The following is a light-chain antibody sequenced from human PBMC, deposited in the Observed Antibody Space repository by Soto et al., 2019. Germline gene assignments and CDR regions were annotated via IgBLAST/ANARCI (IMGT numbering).Light chain of an antibody. CDR3: SSYTSFVV. Sequence: QSVLTQPPSVSGTPGHKVSISCSGSTSNLGGNTVNWYQQLPGTAPKLMIYEVSNRPSGVSNRFSGSKSGNTASLTISGLQAEDEADYYCSSYTSFVVFGGGTQLTVL. CDR1: TSNLGGNT. J-gene: IGLJ2*01. V-gene: IGLV2-14*01. CDR2: EVS.